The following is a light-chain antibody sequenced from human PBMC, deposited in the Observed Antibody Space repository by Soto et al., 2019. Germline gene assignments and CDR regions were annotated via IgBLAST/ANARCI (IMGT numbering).Light chain of an antibody. CDR3: QTWGSGIVV. Sequence: QPVLTQSPSASASLGASVKLTCTLSSGHSNYAIAWHQQQSEKGPRYLMKLNSDGSHSKGDGIPDRFSGSSSEAERYLTISRLQSEDEADYYCQTWGSGIVVFGGGTKLTVL. CDR2: LNSDGSH. J-gene: IGLJ2*01. V-gene: IGLV4-69*01. CDR1: SGHSNYA.